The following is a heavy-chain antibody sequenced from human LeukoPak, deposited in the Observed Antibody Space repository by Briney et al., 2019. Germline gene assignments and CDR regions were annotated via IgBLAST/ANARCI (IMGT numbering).Heavy chain of an antibody. CDR3: ARVPFYYYDSSGYYVHKLNYYYYYMDV. J-gene: IGHJ6*03. D-gene: IGHD3-22*01. CDR2: INPSGGST. Sequence: GASVKVSCKTSGGNFNSYVISWVRQAPGQGLEWMGIINPSGGSTSYAQKFQGRVTMTRDMSTSTVYMELSSLRSEDTAVYYCARVPFYYYDSSGYYVHKLNYYYYYMDVWGKGTTVTVSS. V-gene: IGHV1-46*02. CDR1: GGNFNSYV.